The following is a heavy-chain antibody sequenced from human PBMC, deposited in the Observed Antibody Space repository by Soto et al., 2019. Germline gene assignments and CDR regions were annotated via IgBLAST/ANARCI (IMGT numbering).Heavy chain of an antibody. CDR1: GGTFSSYA. Sequence: ASLKVSCKASGGTFSSYAISWVRQAPGQGLEWMGGIIPIFGTANYAQKFQGRVTITADESTSTAYMELSSLRSEDTAVYYCARVDSSGWYNWFDPWGQGTLVTVSS. J-gene: IGHJ5*02. D-gene: IGHD6-19*01. CDR3: ARVDSSGWYNWFDP. CDR2: IIPIFGTA. V-gene: IGHV1-69*13.